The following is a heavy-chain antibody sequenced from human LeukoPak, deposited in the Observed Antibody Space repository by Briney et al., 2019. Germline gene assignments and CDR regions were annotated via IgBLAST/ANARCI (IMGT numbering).Heavy chain of an antibody. CDR2: INSDGSST. D-gene: IGHD6-19*01. Sequence: QPGGSLRLSCAASGFTFSSYWMHWVRHAPGKGLVWVSRINSDGSSTSYADSVKGRFTISRDNAKNTLYLQMNSLRAEDTAVYYCASQWLVSPYYFDYWGQGTLVTVSS. CDR1: GFTFSSYW. CDR3: ASQWLVSPYYFDY. V-gene: IGHV3-74*01. J-gene: IGHJ4*02.